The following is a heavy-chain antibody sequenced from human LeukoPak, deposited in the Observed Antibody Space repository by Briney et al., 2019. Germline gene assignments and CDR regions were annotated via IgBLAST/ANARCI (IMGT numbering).Heavy chain of an antibody. CDR3: ARDKGATRDAFDI. D-gene: IGHD1-26*01. V-gene: IGHV4-4*07. CDR1: NGSVGSNF. J-gene: IGHJ3*02. CDR2: IYTSGST. Sequence: SETLSLTCTVSNGSVGSNFWTYMRQPAGQGLEWIGRIYTSGSTNYNPSLKSRVTISVDTSKNQFSLKLSSVTAADTAVYYCARDKGATRDAFDIWGQGTMVTVSS.